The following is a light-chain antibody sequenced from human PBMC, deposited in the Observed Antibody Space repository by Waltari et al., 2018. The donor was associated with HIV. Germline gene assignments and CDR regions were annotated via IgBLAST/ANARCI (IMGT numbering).Light chain of an antibody. CDR2: EVV. CDR1: TSDVGSNKY. J-gene: IGLJ2*01. CDR3: TSYAGRNTFV. V-gene: IGLV2-8*01. Sequence: SALTQPPSASGSPGQSVPISCTGKTSDVGSNKYVPWYQHNTCKAPKLLIYEVVKRPSGVPDLFSGSKSGNTASLTVSGLQAEDEADYYCTSYAGRNTFVFGGGTKLTVL.